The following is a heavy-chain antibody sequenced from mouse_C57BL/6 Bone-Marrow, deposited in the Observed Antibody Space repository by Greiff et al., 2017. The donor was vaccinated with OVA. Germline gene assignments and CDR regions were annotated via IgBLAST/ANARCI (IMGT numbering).Heavy chain of an antibody. J-gene: IGHJ3*01. D-gene: IGHD2-12*01. V-gene: IGHV8-8*01. Sequence: QVTLKVSGPGILQPSQTLSLTCSFSGFSLSTFGMGVGWIRQPSGKGLEGLAHIWWDDDKYYNPALKSRLTISKDTSKNRVFLKNANVDTADTATYYCARIRTIELSWFAYWGQGTLVTVSA. CDR1: GFSLSTFGMG. CDR3: ARIRTIELSWFAY. CDR2: IWWDDDK.